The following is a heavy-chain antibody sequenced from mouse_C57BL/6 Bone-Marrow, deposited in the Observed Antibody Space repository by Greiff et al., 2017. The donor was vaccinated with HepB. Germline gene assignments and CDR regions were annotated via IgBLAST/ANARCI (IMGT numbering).Heavy chain of an antibody. V-gene: IGHV1-15*01. Sequence: VQLVESGAELVRPGASVTLSCKASGYTFTDYEMHWVKQTPVHGLEWIGAIDPETGGTAYNQKFKGKAILTADKSSSTAYMELRSLTSEDSAVYYCTRSVLIYAMDYWGQGTSVTVSS. CDR2: IDPETGGT. J-gene: IGHJ4*01. CDR1: GYTFTDYE. CDR3: TRSVLIYAMDY.